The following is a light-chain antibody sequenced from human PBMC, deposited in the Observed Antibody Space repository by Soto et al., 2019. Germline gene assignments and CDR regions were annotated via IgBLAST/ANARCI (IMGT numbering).Light chain of an antibody. CDR1: HNDIGTYDY. CDR3: SSFTSNRIYV. J-gene: IGLJ1*01. V-gene: IGLV2-14*03. Sequence: QSLLTQPTSVSVSPGQSITISCTGNHNDIGTYDYVSWYQQHPGRAPRLLIHGVTTRPSGISGRFSASKSGLTASLTISGLQPEDEADYYCSSFTSNRIYVFGPGTKVTVL. CDR2: GVT.